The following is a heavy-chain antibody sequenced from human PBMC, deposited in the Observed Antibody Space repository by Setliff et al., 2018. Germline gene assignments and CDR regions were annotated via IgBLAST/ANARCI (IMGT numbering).Heavy chain of an antibody. CDR3: ARMAVRVASRPSSPLEYYYYMDF. J-gene: IGHJ6*03. CDR2: ISYGGNT. CDR1: GASISANHY. V-gene: IGHV4-39*02. Sequence: SETLSLTCTVSGASISANHYWGWIRQTPGKGLEWIGSISYGGNTYYDPSLKSRVTMSVDTSKSHFSLRLSSVTAADTAVYYCARMAVRVASRPSSPLEYYYYMDFWGKGATVTVSS. D-gene: IGHD6-6*01.